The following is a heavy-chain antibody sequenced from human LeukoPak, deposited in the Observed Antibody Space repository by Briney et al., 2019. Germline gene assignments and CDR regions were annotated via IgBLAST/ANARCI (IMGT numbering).Heavy chain of an antibody. CDR1: GDSVSSNSAA. D-gene: IGHD3-10*01. Sequence: SQTLSLTFAISGDSVSSNSAAWNWIRQSPSRGLEWLGRTYYRSKWFSEYAVSVKGRITINPDTSKNQFPLQLNSVTPEDTAVYYCARGPGYFRHWGQGTLVTVSS. V-gene: IGHV6-1*01. J-gene: IGHJ1*01. CDR2: TYYRSKWFS. CDR3: ARGPGYFRH.